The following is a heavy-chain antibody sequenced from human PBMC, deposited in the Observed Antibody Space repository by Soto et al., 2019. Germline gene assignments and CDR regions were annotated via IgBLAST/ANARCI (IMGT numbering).Heavy chain of an antibody. CDR2: TYYSGST. CDR3: ARVPFYDSSGRSYYFDY. Sequence: PSETLSLTCTVSGGSISSGDYYWSWIRQPPGKGLECIGYTYYSGSTYYNPSLKSRVTISVDTSKNQFSLKLSSVTAADTAVYYCARVPFYDSSGRSYYFDYWGQGTLVTVS. CDR1: GGSISSGDYY. D-gene: IGHD3-22*01. V-gene: IGHV4-30-4*01. J-gene: IGHJ4*02.